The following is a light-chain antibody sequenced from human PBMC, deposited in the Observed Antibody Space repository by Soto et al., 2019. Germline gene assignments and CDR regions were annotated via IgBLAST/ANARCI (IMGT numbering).Light chain of an antibody. CDR1: QSISSW. J-gene: IGKJ1*01. CDR3: QQYNSYSSWT. Sequence: DIQMTHSPSTLSASVGDRVTITCRASQSISSWLAWYQQKPGKAPKLLIYKASSLESGVPSRFSGSGSGTEFTLTISSLQPDDFATYYCQQYNSYSSWTFGQGTKV. CDR2: KAS. V-gene: IGKV1-5*03.